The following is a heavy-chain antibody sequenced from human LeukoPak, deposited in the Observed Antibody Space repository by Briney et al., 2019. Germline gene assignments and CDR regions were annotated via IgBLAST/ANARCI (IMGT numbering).Heavy chain of an antibody. Sequence: PSETLSLTCTVSGGSISSYYWSWIRQPPGKGLEWIGYIYYSGSTNYNPSLKSRVTISVDTSKNQFSLKLSSVTAADTAVYYCARVLRYYDRSGYYYFFDYWGQGILVTVSS. D-gene: IGHD3-22*01. V-gene: IGHV4-59*01. CDR3: ARVLRYYDRSGYYYFFDY. CDR2: IYYSGST. CDR1: GGSISSYY. J-gene: IGHJ4*02.